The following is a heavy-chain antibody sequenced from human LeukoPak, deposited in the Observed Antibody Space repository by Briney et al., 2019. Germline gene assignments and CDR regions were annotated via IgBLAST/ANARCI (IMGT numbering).Heavy chain of an antibody. V-gene: IGHV4-39*01. CDR3: ARLRFYDVSFFDP. CDR1: GGSISSSSYY. J-gene: IGHJ5*02. CDR2: IYYSGST. Sequence: SETLSLTCTVSGGSISSSSYYWGWIRQPPGKGLEWIGSIYYSGSTYYNPSLKSRVTIYADTSKKQFSLKLSSVTAADTAVYYCARLRFYDVSFFDPWGQGTLVTVSS. D-gene: IGHD3/OR15-3a*01.